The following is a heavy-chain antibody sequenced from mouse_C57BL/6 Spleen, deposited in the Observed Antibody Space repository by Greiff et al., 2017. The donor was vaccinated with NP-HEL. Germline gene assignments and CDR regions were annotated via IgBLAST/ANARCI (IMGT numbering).Heavy chain of an antibody. Sequence: QVQLKQSGAELARPGASVKLSCKASGYTFTSYGISWVKQRPGQGLEWIGEIYPRSGNTYYNEKFKGKATLTADKSSSTAYMELRSLTSEDSAVYFWARNDYGSSLGYFDVWGTGTTVTVSS. J-gene: IGHJ1*03. D-gene: IGHD1-1*01. CDR3: ARNDYGSSLGYFDV. CDR1: GYTFTSYG. CDR2: IYPRSGNT. V-gene: IGHV1-81*01.